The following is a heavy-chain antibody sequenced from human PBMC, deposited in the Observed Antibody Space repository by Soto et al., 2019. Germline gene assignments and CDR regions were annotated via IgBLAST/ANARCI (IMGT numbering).Heavy chain of an antibody. J-gene: IGHJ4*02. CDR2: IDPSDSYT. Sequence: HGESLKISCKASGYTFTSYWISWVRQLPGKGLEWMGRIDPSDSYTNYSPSFQGHVTMSADKSTNTVYLQWRSLKASDTAMYYCTRPTNGWSNSDFWGQGTLVTVSS. CDR1: GYTFTSYW. V-gene: IGHV5-10-1*01. CDR3: TRPTNGWSNSDF. D-gene: IGHD2-8*01.